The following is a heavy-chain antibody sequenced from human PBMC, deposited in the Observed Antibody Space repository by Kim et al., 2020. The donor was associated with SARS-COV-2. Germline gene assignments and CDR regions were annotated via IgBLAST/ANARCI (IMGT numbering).Heavy chain of an antibody. CDR3: ARDLNYYGMDV. Sequence: NTNYAQKVPGRVTMTTDTSTSTAYMELRSLRSDDTAVYYCARDLNYYGMDVWGQGTTVTVS. V-gene: IGHV1-18*01. J-gene: IGHJ6*02. CDR2: NT.